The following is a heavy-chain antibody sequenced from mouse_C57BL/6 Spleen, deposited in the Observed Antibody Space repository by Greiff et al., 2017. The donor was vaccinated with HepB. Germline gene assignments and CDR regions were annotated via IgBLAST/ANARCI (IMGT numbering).Heavy chain of an antibody. CDR3: TREGKFITTVVTSYYYAMDY. V-gene: IGHV5-9-1*02. CDR1: GFTFSSYA. J-gene: IGHJ4*01. D-gene: IGHD1-1*01. Sequence: EVKLMESGEGLVKPGGSLKLSCAASGFTFSSYAMSWVRQTPEKRLEWVAYISSGGDYIYYADTVKGRFTISRDNARNTLYLQMSSLKSEDTAMYYCTREGKFITTVVTSYYYAMDYWGQGTSVTVSS. CDR2: ISSGGDYI.